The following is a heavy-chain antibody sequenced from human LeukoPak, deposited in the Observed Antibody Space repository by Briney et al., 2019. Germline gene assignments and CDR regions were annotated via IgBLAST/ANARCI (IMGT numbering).Heavy chain of an antibody. CDR1: GYTFTSYG. V-gene: IGHV1-18*01. CDR2: ISAYNGNT. J-gene: IGHJ4*02. CDR3: ARDRDERDGYAY. Sequence: GASVKVSCKASGYTFTSYGISWVRQAPGKGLEWMGWISAYNGNTNYAQKFQGRVTMTTDTSTSTAYMELRSLRSDDTAVYCCARDRDERDGYAYWGQGTLVTVSS. D-gene: IGHD5-24*01.